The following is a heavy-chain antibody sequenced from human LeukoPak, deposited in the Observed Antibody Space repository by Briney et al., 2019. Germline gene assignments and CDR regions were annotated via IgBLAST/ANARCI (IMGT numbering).Heavy chain of an antibody. CDR2: ISAYNGNT. D-gene: IGHD3-3*01. Sequence: ASVKVSCKASGYTFTSYGISWVRQAPGQGLEWMGWISAYNGNTNYAQKLQGRVTMTEDTSTDTAYMELSSLRSEDTAVYYCATSGPWRPAGHFDYWGQGTLVTVSS. CDR1: GYTFTSYG. V-gene: IGHV1-18*01. J-gene: IGHJ4*02. CDR3: ATSGPWRPAGHFDY.